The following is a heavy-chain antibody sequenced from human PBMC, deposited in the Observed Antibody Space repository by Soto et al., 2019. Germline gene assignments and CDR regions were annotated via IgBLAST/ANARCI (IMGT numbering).Heavy chain of an antibody. D-gene: IGHD6-13*01. V-gene: IGHV6-1*01. CDR1: GYSVSSNSAA. J-gene: IGHJ5*02. CDR3: VRTPASGTLDP. CDR2: TYYRSKWYN. Sequence: SHTLSLTCAISGYSVSSNSAALNWIRQSPSRGLEWLGRTYYRSKWYNDYAVSVKSRITINPDTSKNQFYLQLSSVTPEDTAVYYCVRTPASGTLDPWGQGSLVTVSS.